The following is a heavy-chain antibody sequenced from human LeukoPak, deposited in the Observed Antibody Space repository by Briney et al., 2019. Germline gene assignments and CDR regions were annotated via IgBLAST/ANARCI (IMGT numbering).Heavy chain of an antibody. CDR1: GYTFTGYY. CDR2: INPNSGGT. Sequence: ASVKVSCKASGYTFTGYYMHWVRQAPGQGLEWMGWINPNSGGTNYAQKLQGRVTMARDTSISTAYMELSRLRSDDTAVYYCARADCSSTSCYGVPIDYWGQGTLVTVSS. CDR3: ARADCSSTSCYGVPIDY. J-gene: IGHJ4*02. D-gene: IGHD2-2*01. V-gene: IGHV1-2*02.